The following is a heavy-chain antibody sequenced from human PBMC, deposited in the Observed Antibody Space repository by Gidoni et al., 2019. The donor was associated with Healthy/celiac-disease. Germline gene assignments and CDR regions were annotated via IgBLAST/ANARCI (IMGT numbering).Heavy chain of an antibody. CDR1: GGSISSRSYY. J-gene: IGHJ6*02. Sequence: QLQLQESDPGLVQPSAALSLTCTVSGGSISSRSYYWGWIRQPPGKGLEWIGRIYYSGSTYYNPSFKSRVTISVDTSKNPCSLKLSSVTAADTAVYYCARVIGDTYYYYGMDVWGQGTTVTVSS. D-gene: IGHD5-12*01. CDR2: IYYSGST. V-gene: IGHV4-39*01. CDR3: ARVIGDTYYYYGMDV.